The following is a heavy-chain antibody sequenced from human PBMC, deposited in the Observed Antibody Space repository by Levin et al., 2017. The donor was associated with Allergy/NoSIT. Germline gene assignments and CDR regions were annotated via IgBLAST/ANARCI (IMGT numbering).Heavy chain of an antibody. CDR3: ARDGDSRPFDY. J-gene: IGHJ4*02. V-gene: IGHV3-11*01. Sequence: GESLKISCAASGFAFTDYYMSWIRQAPGKGLEWISYISRRTTTVYYADSVKGRFTISRDNANNSLYLQMNSLRAEDTAVYYCARDGDSRPFDYWGQGTLVTVSS. CDR2: ISRRTTTV. D-gene: IGHD7-27*01. CDR1: GFAFTDYY.